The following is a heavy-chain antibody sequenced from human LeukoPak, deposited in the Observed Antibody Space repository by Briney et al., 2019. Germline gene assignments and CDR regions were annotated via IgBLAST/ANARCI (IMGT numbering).Heavy chain of an antibody. D-gene: IGHD3-22*01. V-gene: IGHV3-21*01. CDR3: ARGRYDSSGSYSLFDY. CDR1: GFTFSSYS. Sequence: GGSLRLSCAASGFTFSSYSLNWVRQAPGKGLEWVSCITRSSIYIYYADSVKGRFTISRDNAKNSLYLQMNSLRAEDTAVYYCARGRYDSSGSYSLFDYWGQGTLVTVSS. CDR2: ITRSSIYI. J-gene: IGHJ4*02.